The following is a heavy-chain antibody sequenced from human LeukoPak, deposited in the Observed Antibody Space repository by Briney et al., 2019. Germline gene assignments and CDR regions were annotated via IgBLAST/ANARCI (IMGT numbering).Heavy chain of an antibody. D-gene: IGHD2-2*02. J-gene: IGHJ6*03. CDR3: ARGAIVVVPAAIDYYMDV. Sequence: GASVKVSCKASGYTFTSYYMHWVRQAPGQGLEWMGIINPSGGSTSYAQKFQGRVTMTRDMSTSTVYMELSRMRSEDTAVYYCARGAIVVVPAAIDYYMDVWGKGTTVTVSS. CDR1: GYTFTSYY. V-gene: IGHV1-46*01. CDR2: INPSGGST.